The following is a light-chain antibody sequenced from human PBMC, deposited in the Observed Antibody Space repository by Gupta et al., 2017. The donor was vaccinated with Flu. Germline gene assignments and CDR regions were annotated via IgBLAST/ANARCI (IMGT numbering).Light chain of an antibody. Sequence: DIQLTKSPSSLSASVGDRVTITCRASQGISSWLAWYQQKPEKAPKSLIYAASSVQSGVPARFSGSGYGTDFTLTISSRQPEDFATYYCQQYNSYPWTFGQGTKVEIK. CDR3: QQYNSYPWT. CDR2: AAS. J-gene: IGKJ1*01. CDR1: QGISSW. V-gene: IGKV1D-16*01.